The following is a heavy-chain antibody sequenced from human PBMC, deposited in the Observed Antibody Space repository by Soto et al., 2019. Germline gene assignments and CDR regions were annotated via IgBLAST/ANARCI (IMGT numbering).Heavy chain of an antibody. Sequence: EVQLVESGGGLVKPGGSLRLSCAASGFTFSNAWMNWVRQAPGKGLEWVGRIKSKTDGGTTDYAAPVKGRFTISRDDSKNALYLQMNSLKTEDTAVYYCTTGDYYDSSGYAYYYYGMDVWGQGTTVTVSS. CDR1: GFTFSNAW. CDR2: IKSKTDGGTT. CDR3: TTGDYYDSSGYAYYYYGMDV. D-gene: IGHD3-22*01. J-gene: IGHJ6*02. V-gene: IGHV3-15*07.